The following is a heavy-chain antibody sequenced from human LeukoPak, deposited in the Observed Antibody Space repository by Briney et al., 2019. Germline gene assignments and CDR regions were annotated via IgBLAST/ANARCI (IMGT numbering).Heavy chain of an antibody. J-gene: IGHJ4*02. V-gene: IGHV1-2*02. Sequence: ASVKVSCKASGYTFTGYYMHWVRQAPGQGLEWMGWVNPNSGGTNYAQKFQGRVTMTRDTSISTAYMELSRLRSDDTAVYYCARDLYDWNDEGYFDYWGQGTLVTVSS. CDR2: VNPNSGGT. CDR3: ARDLYDWNDEGYFDY. CDR1: GYTFTGYY. D-gene: IGHD1-1*01.